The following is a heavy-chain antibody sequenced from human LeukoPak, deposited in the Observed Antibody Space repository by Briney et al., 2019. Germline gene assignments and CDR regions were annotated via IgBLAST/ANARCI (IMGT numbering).Heavy chain of an antibody. Sequence: SEPLSLTCAVYGGSFSGYYWSWIRQPPGKGLEWIGEINHSGSTNYNPSLKSRVTISVDTSKNQFTLKLSSATAADTAVYYCARGRNGYYDSSGYYFDYWGQGTLVTVSS. J-gene: IGHJ4*02. V-gene: IGHV4-34*01. CDR3: ARGRNGYYDSSGYYFDY. D-gene: IGHD3-22*01. CDR1: GGSFSGYY. CDR2: INHSGST.